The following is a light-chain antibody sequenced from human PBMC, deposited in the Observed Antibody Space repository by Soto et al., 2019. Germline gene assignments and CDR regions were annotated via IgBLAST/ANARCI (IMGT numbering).Light chain of an antibody. Sequence: DIPMTQSPSSLSASVGDRVTITCRASQTISTFLNWYQQKPGKAPNLLIYAASSLQSGVPSRFSGSGSGTDFTLTISSLQPEDFATYYCQQTYSTLITFGQGTRLETK. J-gene: IGKJ5*01. CDR2: AAS. CDR1: QTISTF. CDR3: QQTYSTLIT. V-gene: IGKV1-39*01.